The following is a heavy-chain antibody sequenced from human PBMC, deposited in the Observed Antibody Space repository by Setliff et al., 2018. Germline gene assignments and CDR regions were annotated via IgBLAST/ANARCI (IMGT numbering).Heavy chain of an antibody. J-gene: IGHJ3*02. V-gene: IGHV3-21*01. CDR2: ISDSSFHI. CDR3: ARSEANGGHDPFDI. Sequence: GALKISCAASGFPFRIYSMHWVRQAPGKGLEWVSSISDSSFHIYYRDSVKGRFTISRDNAKNSLYLQMNSLRADDTAVYYCARSEANGGHDPFDIWGQGTMVTVSS. CDR1: GFPFRIYS. D-gene: IGHD5-12*01.